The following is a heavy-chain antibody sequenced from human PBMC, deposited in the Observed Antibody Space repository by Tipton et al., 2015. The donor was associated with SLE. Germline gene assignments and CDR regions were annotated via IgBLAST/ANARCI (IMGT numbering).Heavy chain of an antibody. Sequence: TLSLTCAVYGGSFSGYYWSWIRQPPGKGLEWIGEINHSGSTNYNPSLQSRVTISVDRSKNQFSLKLSSVTAADTAVYYCARGTVYPIFGYMDVWGKGTTVTVSS. CDR3: ARGTVYPIFGYMDV. J-gene: IGHJ6*03. CDR1: GGSFSGYY. V-gene: IGHV4-34*01. CDR2: INHSGST. D-gene: IGHD3-3*01.